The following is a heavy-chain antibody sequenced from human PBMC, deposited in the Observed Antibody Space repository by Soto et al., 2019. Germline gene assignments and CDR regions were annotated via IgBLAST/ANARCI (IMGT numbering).Heavy chain of an antibody. J-gene: IGHJ3*02. V-gene: IGHV5-51*01. D-gene: IGHD6-19*01. CDR1: GYSFTRYW. CDR3: AFWSSSPWADAFYI. Sequence: GESLKISWKASGYSFTRYWIGWVRQTPGKGLEWMGIILPGDADTRYSPSFEGHVTISADRSTNTAFLHLSSLEASDTAMYFCAFWSSSPWADAFYICGQRKMVTVSS. CDR2: ILPGDADT.